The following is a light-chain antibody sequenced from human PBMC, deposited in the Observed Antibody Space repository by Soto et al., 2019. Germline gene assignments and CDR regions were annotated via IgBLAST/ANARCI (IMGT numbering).Light chain of an antibody. J-gene: IGKJ4*01. V-gene: IGKV3-20*01. CDR3: QQYSSSPLT. CDR1: QSVSSTY. Sequence: EIVLTQSPGTLSLSPGERATLSCRASQSVSSTYLAWYQQRPGQAPRLLIYDSSGRATGIPDRFSGSGSGTDFTLTISRLELEDFAVYYCQQYSSSPLTFGGGTKVDIK. CDR2: DSS.